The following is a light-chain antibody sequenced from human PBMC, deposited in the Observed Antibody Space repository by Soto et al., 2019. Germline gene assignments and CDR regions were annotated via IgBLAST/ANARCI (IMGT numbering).Light chain of an antibody. Sequence: QSALTQPPSASGSPGQSVTISCTGTSSDVGGYDYVSWYQQHPGKAPKLMLSEVNKRPSGVPDRFSGSKSGNTASLTVSGLQAEDEADYYCSSYAGSNNFVLFGGGTKLTVL. J-gene: IGLJ3*02. CDR2: EVN. V-gene: IGLV2-8*01. CDR1: SSDVGGYDY. CDR3: SSYAGSNNFVL.